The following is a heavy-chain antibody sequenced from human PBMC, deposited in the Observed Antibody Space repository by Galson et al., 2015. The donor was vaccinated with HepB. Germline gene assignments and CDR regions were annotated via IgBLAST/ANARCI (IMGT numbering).Heavy chain of an antibody. V-gene: IGHV3-23*01. CDR2: IGSRGGST. D-gene: IGHD6-19*01. CDR3: AKDGRDRSYSSGWYWAHYQYMDV. J-gene: IGHJ6*03. CDR1: GFTFSSYG. Sequence: SLRLSCAASGFTFSSYGMSWVRQAPGKGLECVSAIGSRGGSTYYADSVKGRFTISRDNSKNTLYLQMNSLRAEDTAGYYCAKDGRDRSYSSGWYWAHYQYMDVWGKGTTVTVSS.